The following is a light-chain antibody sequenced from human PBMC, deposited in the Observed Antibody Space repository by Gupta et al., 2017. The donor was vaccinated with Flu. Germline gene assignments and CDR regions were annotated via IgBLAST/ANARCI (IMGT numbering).Light chain of an antibody. V-gene: IGLV2-14*01. CDR3: SSYTSTSTQV. CDR1: SSDVGGYNY. Sequence: QSALTQPASVSGSPGQSITISCTGTSSDVGGYNYVSWYQQHPGKAPKLMIYEVSNRPSGFSNRFSGSKSGNTASLTVSGLQAEDEADYYCSSYTSTSTQVFGGGTTLTVL. CDR2: EVS. J-gene: IGLJ3*02.